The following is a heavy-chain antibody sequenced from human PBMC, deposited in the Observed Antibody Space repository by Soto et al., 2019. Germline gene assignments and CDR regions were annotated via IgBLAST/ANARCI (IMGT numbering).Heavy chain of an antibody. J-gene: IGHJ6*03. D-gene: IGHD1-7*01. Sequence: SQTLSVTCAISGVSVSSNSAAWNWIRLSPSRGLEWLARTYYRSRWYNDYAVSVRSRITVNPDTSKNQFSLQLTSVTPEDTAVYYCAGTTSHQWYYMDVWGKGTTVTVSS. CDR2: TYYRSRWYN. V-gene: IGHV6-1*01. CDR3: AGTTSHQWYYMDV. CDR1: GVSVSSNSAA.